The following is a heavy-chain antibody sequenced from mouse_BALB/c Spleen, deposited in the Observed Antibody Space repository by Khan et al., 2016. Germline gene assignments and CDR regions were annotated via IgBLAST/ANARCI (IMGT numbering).Heavy chain of an antibody. J-gene: IGHJ2*01. D-gene: IGHD4-1*01. V-gene: IGHV1S136*01. CDR1: GYTFTSYV. Sequence: VQLQQSGPELVKPGASVKMSCKASGYTFTSYVMHWVKQKPGQGLEWIGYINPSNDDTKYNEKFKGKATLTSDKSSSTAYMELSSLTSEDSAVYCCAPNWDFDYWGQGTTLTVSS. CDR2: INPSNDDT. CDR3: APNWDFDY.